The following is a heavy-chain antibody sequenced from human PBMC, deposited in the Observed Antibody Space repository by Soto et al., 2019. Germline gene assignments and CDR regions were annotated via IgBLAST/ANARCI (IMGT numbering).Heavy chain of an antibody. V-gene: IGHV4-59*01. CDR3: ARVRGAAGKRYFDY. D-gene: IGHD6-13*01. J-gene: IGHJ4*02. CDR1: CGSMIAYY. CDR2: TYYSGST. Sequence: PSETLSLTATVSCGSMIAYYWKWMLQPPGKGLQWIGYTYYSGSTTYNPSLKSRVTISVDSSKNQFSLKLDSVTPADTVVYYCARVRGAAGKRYFDYWGPGTLVTVSS.